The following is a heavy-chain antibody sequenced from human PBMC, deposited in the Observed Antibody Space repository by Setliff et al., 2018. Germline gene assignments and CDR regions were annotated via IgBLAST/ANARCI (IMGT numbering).Heavy chain of an antibody. Sequence: GGSLRLSCAASGFTVSSNYMSWVRQAPGKGLEWVSAISGSGAISYADSVKGRFTVSRDNSKNTLYLQMNSLRGEDTAVYYCAKDTGYYFDYWGQGTLVTVSS. D-gene: IGHD4-4*01. CDR3: AKDTGYYFDY. CDR1: GFTVSSNY. V-gene: IGHV3-23*01. J-gene: IGHJ4*02. CDR2: ISGSGAI.